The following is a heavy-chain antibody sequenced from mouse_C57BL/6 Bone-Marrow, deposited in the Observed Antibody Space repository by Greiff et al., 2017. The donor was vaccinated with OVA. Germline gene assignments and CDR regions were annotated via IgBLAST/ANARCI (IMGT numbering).Heavy chain of an antibody. J-gene: IGHJ2*01. CDR2: IDPTNDYT. Sequence: QVQLQQSGAELARPGASVKMSCKASGYTFTSYTIHWVKQRPGQGLEWIGYIDPTNDYTNYNQKFKGKATLTADKSSSTAYMQLSSLTSEDSAVYYCTRGYYFDHWGQGTTLTVSS. V-gene: IGHV1-4*01. CDR3: TRGYYFDH. CDR1: GYTFTSYT.